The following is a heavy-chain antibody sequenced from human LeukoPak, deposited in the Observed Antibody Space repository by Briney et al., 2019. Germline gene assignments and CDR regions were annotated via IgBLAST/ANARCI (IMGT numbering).Heavy chain of an antibody. CDR1: GGSFSDYY. CDR3: ARVQDLETRGYYLGY. CDR2: INHSGST. J-gene: IGHJ4*01. V-gene: IGHV4-34*01. D-gene: IGHD3-3*01. Sequence: PSETLSLTCAVYGGSFSDYYWNWIRQPPGKGLEWIGEINHSGSTNYNPSLKSRVTMSVDTFKNQFSLTLSSVTAADTAVYYCARVQDLETRGYYLGYWAHGPLFTVSS.